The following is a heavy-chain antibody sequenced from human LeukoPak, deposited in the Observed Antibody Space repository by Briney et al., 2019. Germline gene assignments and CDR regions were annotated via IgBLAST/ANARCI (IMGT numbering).Heavy chain of an antibody. D-gene: IGHD6-13*01. CDR2: ITNSGGST. J-gene: IGHJ5*02. V-gene: IGHV3-23*01. CDR1: GFTFSGYS. Sequence: GGSLRLSCAASGFTFSGYSMRWVRQAPGKGLEWVSLITNSGGSTYYADSVKGRFTISRDNSKNTLYLQMNSLRAEDTAVYYCPTELAARDWFDPLGPGTLVTVSS. CDR3: PTELAARDWFDP.